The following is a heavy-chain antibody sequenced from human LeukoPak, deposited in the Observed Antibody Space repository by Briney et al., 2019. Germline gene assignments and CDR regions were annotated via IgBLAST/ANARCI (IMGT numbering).Heavy chain of an antibody. J-gene: IGHJ4*01. Sequence: GVSVKVSCKASGYIFSDYYMHWVRQAPGQGLEWLGWINPKSGAADYAQQFRGRVTMTRDTSINTDYMEMKRVTSDDTAVYYCALEVYYSDNSAFDYWGQGTLVTVSS. CDR1: GYIFSDYY. CDR2: INPKSGAA. CDR3: ALEVYYSDNSAFDY. D-gene: IGHD4-11*01. V-gene: IGHV1-2*02.